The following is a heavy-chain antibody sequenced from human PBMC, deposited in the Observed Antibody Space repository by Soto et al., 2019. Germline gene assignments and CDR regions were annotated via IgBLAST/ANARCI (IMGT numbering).Heavy chain of an antibody. CDR3: ARDPSDYSSGWYPERDDRYYFDY. D-gene: IGHD6-19*01. CDR1: GFTFSSYA. J-gene: IGHJ4*02. Sequence: GGSLRLSCAASGFTFSSYAMHWVRQAPGKGLEWVAVISYDGSNKYYADSVKGRFTISRDNSKNTLYLQMNSLRAEDTAVYYCARDPSDYSSGWYPERDDRYYFDYWGQGTLVTVSS. V-gene: IGHV3-30-3*01. CDR2: ISYDGSNK.